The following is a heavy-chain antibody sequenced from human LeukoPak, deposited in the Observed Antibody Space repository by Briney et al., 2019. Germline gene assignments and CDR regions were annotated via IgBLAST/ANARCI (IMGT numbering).Heavy chain of an antibody. D-gene: IGHD3-22*01. CDR2: ISGSGGGT. V-gene: IGHV3-23*01. CDR3: AKGRVVVITTHDY. CDR1: GFTFSSYA. J-gene: IGHJ4*02. Sequence: GGSLRLSCAASGFTFSSYAMSWVRQAPGKGLEWVSAISGSGGGTYYADSVKGRFTISRDNSKNTLYLQMNSLRAEDTAVYYCAKGRVVVITTHDYWGQGTLVTVSS.